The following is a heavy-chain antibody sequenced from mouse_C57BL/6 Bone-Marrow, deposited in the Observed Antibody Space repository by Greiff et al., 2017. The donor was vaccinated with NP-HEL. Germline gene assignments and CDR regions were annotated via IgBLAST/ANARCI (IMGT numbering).Heavy chain of an antibody. Sequence: EVKLMESGGGLVKPGGSLKLSCAASGFTFSSYAMSWVRKTPEKRLEWVATISDGGSYTYYPDNVKGRFTISRDNAKNNLYLQMSHLKSEDTAMYYCARDKGSSSYFDYWGQGTTLTVSS. CDR1: GFTFSSYA. V-gene: IGHV5-4*01. J-gene: IGHJ2*01. D-gene: IGHD1-1*01. CDR2: ISDGGSYT. CDR3: ARDKGSSSYFDY.